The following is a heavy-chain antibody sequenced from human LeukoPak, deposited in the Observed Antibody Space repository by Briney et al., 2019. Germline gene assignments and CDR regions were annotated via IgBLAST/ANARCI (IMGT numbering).Heavy chain of an antibody. D-gene: IGHD3-10*01. J-gene: IGHJ4*02. CDR3: ARHLDYYGSGSYEY. CDR1: GGSISGYY. Sequence: SETLSLTCSVSGGSISGYYWSWIRQPPGKGLEWIGYIYSTGSTDYNPSLKSRVTMSVDTSKNQFSLKLGSVTAADTAVYYCARHLDYYGSGSYEYWGQGTLVTVSS. CDR2: IYSTGST. V-gene: IGHV4-59*08.